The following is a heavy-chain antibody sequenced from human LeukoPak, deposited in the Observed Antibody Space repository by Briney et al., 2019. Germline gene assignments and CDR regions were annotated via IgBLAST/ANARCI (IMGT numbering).Heavy chain of an antibody. D-gene: IGHD3-9*01. Sequence: PSETLSLTCTVSGGSISSSTYYWGWIRQPPGKGLEWIGSINYSGYTYYNPSLKSRVTISVDKSKNQFSLKLSSVTAADTAVYYCARVRVYDILTGYNPFDYWGQGTLVTVSS. CDR3: ARVRVYDILTGYNPFDY. J-gene: IGHJ4*02. V-gene: IGHV4-39*07. CDR2: INYSGYT. CDR1: GGSISSSTYY.